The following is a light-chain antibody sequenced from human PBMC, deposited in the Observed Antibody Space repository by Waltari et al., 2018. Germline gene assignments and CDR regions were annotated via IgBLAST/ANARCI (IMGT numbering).Light chain of an antibody. Sequence: SYELTQPPSVSVSPGQTASITCSGDQLGHKFASWYQQKPGQSPVVVTYEDKKRPAGLPERCSGSNSGNAATLTISGTQAVDEADYYCQTWDGTTAVFGGGTKLTVL. V-gene: IGLV3-1*01. J-gene: IGLJ3*02. CDR3: QTWDGTTAV. CDR1: QLGHKF. CDR2: EDK.